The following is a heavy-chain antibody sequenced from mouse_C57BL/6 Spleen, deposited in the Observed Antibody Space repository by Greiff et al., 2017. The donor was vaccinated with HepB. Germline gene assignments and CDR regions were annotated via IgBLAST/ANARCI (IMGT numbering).Heavy chain of an antibody. CDR3: ARTGEYSNYSRSYAMDY. CDR2: IDPSDSYT. J-gene: IGHJ4*01. CDR1: GYTFTSYW. D-gene: IGHD2-5*01. Sequence: QVQLQQPGAELVRPGTSVKLSCKASGYTFTSYWMHWVKQRPGQGLEWIGVIDPSDSYTNYNQKFKGKATLTVDTSSSTAYMQLSSLTSEDSAVYYCARTGEYSNYSRSYAMDYWGQGTSVTVSS. V-gene: IGHV1-59*01.